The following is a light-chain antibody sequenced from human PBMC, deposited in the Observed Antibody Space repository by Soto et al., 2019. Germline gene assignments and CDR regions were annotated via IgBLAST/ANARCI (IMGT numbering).Light chain of an antibody. J-gene: IGLJ1*01. CDR2: DNN. V-gene: IGLV1-51*01. Sequence: QSALTQPPSVSAAPGQKVTISCSGSSSNIGNNYVSWYQQLPGTAPKLLIYDNNKRPSGIPDRFSGSKSGTSATLGITGLLTGDEADYYCGTWDSSLSVYVFGTGTKLTVL. CDR3: GTWDSSLSVYV. CDR1: SSNIGNNY.